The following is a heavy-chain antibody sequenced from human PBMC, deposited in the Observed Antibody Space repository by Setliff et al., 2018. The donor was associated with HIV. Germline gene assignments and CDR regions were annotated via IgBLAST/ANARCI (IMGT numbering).Heavy chain of an antibody. CDR3: ASRGYNYGRRPVYFDR. J-gene: IGHJ4*02. D-gene: IGHD5-18*01. V-gene: IGHV3-48*04. CDR1: GFTFSTFW. CDR2: ISSTGNVM. Sequence: GGSLRLSCAASGFTFSTFWMSWVRQAPGKGLEWISHISSTGNVMDYADFVKGRFTISRDNARKSLYLEMHSLRAEDTAVYYCASRGYNYGRRPVYFDRWGQGTLVTVSS.